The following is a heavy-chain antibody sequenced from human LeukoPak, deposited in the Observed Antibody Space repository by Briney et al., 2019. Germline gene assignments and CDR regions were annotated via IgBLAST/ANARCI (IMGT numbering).Heavy chain of an antibody. CDR1: GGSISSSSYY. CDR2: IYYSGST. CDR3: ARHGQGEYSSSWYDY. J-gene: IGHJ4*02. D-gene: IGHD6-13*01. V-gene: IGHV4-39*01. Sequence: PSETLSLTCTVSGGSISSSSYYWGWIRQPPGKGLESIGSIYYSGSTYYNPSLKSRVTISVDTSKNQFSLKLSSVTAADTAVYYCARHGQGEYSSSWYDYWGQGTLVTVSS.